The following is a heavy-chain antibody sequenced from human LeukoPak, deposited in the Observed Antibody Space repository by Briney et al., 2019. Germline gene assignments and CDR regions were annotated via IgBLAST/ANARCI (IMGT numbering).Heavy chain of an antibody. D-gene: IGHD5-12*01. CDR1: GFTFSSYE. CDR2: ISGSGGST. J-gene: IGHJ4*02. Sequence: GGSLRLSCAASGFTFSSYEMNWVRQAPGKGLEWVSAISGSGGSTYYADSVKGRFTISRDNSKNTLYLQMNSLRAEDTAVYYCAKDRLSGYDSFDYWGQGTLVTVSS. CDR3: AKDRLSGYDSFDY. V-gene: IGHV3-23*01.